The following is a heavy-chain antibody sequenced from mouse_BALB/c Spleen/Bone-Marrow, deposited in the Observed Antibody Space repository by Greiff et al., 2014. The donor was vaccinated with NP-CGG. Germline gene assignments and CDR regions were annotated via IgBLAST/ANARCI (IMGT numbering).Heavy chain of an antibody. CDR3: ARLFGTRDFDY. D-gene: IGHD4-1*01. V-gene: IGHV14-1*02. Sequence: VQLQQSGAELVRPGALVKLSCKASGFNIKDYFMHWVKQRPEQGLEWIGWIDPEIGNTLYVPKFQGKASITADTSSNTAYLQLSSLTSEDTAVYYCARLFGTRDFDYWGQGTTLTVSS. CDR2: IDPEIGNT. CDR1: GFNIKDYF. J-gene: IGHJ2*01.